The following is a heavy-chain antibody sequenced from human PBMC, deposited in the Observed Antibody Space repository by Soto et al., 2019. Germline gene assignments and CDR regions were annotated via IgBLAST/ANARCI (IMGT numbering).Heavy chain of an antibody. J-gene: IGHJ4*02. CDR1: GYSFSNYW. CDR2: IYPGDSDT. CDR3: ARRDGIYYFDY. Sequence: PGESLKISCKGSGYSFSNYWIAWVRQMPGKGLEWMGVIYPGDSDTGYSPSFQGQVTISADKSISTAYLQWSSLKASDTAMYYCARRDGIYYFDYWGQGTLVTVSS. V-gene: IGHV5-51*01.